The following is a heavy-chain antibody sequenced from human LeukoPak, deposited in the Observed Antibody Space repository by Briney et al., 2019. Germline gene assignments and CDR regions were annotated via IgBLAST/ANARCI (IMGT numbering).Heavy chain of an antibody. Sequence: ASVKVSCKASGYTFTSYGISWVRQAPGQGLEWMGWISAYNGNTNYAQKPQGRVTMTTDTSTSTAYMELRSLRSDDTAVYYCARDFFSVVAATGPVMDVWGQGTTVTVSS. CDR2: ISAYNGNT. V-gene: IGHV1-18*01. D-gene: IGHD2-15*01. CDR1: GYTFTSYG. J-gene: IGHJ6*02. CDR3: ARDFFSVVAATGPVMDV.